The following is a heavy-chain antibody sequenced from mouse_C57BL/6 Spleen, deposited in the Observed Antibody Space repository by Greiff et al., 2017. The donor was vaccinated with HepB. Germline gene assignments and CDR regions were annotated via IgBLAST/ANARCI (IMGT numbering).Heavy chain of an antibody. J-gene: IGHJ1*03. Sequence: VQLQQSGAELVKPGASVKLSCKASGYTFTSYWMHWVKQRPGQGLEWIGMIHPNSGSTNYNEKFKSKATLTVDKSSSTAYMQLSSLTSEDSAVYYGARDYGSSLYWYFDVWGTGTTVTVSS. D-gene: IGHD1-1*01. CDR3: ARDYGSSLYWYFDV. V-gene: IGHV1-64*01. CDR2: IHPNSGST. CDR1: GYTFTSYW.